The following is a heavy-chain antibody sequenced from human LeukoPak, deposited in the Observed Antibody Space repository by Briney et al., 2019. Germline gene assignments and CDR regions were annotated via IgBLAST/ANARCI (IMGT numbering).Heavy chain of an antibody. CDR2: INAGNGNT. Sequence: ASVKVSCKASGYTFTSYATHWVRQAPGQRLEWMGWINAGNGNTKYSQKFQGRVTITRDTSASTAYMELSSLRSEDTAVYYCARGGSGSAYYFDYWGQGTLVTVSS. V-gene: IGHV1-3*01. CDR1: GYTFTSYA. J-gene: IGHJ4*02. CDR3: ARGGSGSAYYFDY. D-gene: IGHD3-10*01.